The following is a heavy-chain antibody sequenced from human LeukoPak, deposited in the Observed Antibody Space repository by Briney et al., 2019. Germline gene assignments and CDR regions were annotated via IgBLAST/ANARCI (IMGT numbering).Heavy chain of an antibody. D-gene: IGHD6-19*01. CDR1: GFTFSSYG. CDR2: ISSSGSTI. Sequence: GGSLRLSCAASGFTFSSYGMNWVRQAPGKGLEWVSYISSSGSTIYYADSVKGRFTVSRDNAKNSLYLQMNSLRAEDTALYYCGRHPSGWIDYWGQGTLVTVSS. V-gene: IGHV3-48*03. CDR3: GRHPSGWIDY. J-gene: IGHJ4*02.